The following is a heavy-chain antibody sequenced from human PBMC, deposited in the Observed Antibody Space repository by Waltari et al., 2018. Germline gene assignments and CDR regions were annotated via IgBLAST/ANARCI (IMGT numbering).Heavy chain of an antibody. J-gene: IGHJ4*02. CDR3: ARAPVAASFDY. D-gene: IGHD6-19*01. V-gene: IGHV3-7*01. Sequence: EVQLVESGGGLVQPGGSLRLSCAASGFTFSSYWMSWVRQAPGKGLEWVANIKQDGSGKYYVDSVKGRFTISRDNAKNSLYLQMNSLRAEDTAVYYCARAPVAASFDYWGQGTLVTVSS. CDR1: GFTFSSYW. CDR2: IKQDGSGK.